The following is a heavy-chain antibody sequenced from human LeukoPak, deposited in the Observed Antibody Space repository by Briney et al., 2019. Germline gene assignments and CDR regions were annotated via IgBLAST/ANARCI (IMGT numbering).Heavy chain of an antibody. D-gene: IGHD1-26*01. V-gene: IGHV3-7*01. CDR2: IKQDGTEV. Sequence: PGGSLRLSCVASGFTFSSHWMSWVRQAPGKGPEWVANIKQDGTEVYYVDSVKGRFTISRDNARNSLYLQMNSLRDEDTAVYYCAKESYLRYDDWGQGTLVTVSS. CDR3: AKESYLRYDD. J-gene: IGHJ4*02. CDR1: GFTFSSHW.